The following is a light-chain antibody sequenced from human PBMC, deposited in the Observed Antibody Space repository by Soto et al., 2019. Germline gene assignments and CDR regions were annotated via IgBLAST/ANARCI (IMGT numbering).Light chain of an antibody. CDR3: AGWDDSPNGLV. V-gene: IGLV1-44*01. J-gene: IGLJ7*01. Sequence: QSVLTQPPSASGTPGQRVTISCSGSSSNIGRSTVSWYQQLPGTAPKLLIYSNDERPSAVPDRFSGSKSGTSASLPISGLQSEDEADYFCAGWDDSPNGLVFGGGTQLTVL. CDR2: SND. CDR1: SSNIGRST.